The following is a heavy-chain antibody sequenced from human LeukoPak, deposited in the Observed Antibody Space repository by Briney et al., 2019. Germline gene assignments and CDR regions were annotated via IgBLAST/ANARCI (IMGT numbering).Heavy chain of an antibody. CDR1: AGTFSSYA. CDR3: ARDPMSGIAAD. Sequence: SVKVSCKASAGTFSSYAISWVRQAPGQGLEWMGRIIPILGIANYAQKFQGRVTITADKSTSTAYMELSSLRSEDTAVYYCARDPMSGIAADWGQGTLVTVSS. V-gene: IGHV1-69*04. D-gene: IGHD6-25*01. CDR2: IIPILGIA. J-gene: IGHJ4*02.